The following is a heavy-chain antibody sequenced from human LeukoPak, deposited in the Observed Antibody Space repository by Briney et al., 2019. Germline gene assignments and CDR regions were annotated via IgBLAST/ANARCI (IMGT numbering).Heavy chain of an antibody. V-gene: IGHV3-30-3*01. D-gene: IGHD1-20*01. CDR3: AKDPSWYNWKFSGDY. J-gene: IGHJ4*02. CDR2: ISYDGSNK. CDR1: GFTFSSYA. Sequence: GGSLRLSCAASGFTFSSYAMHWVRQAPGKGLEWVAVISYDGSNKYYADSVKGRFTISRDNSKNTLYLQMNSLRAEDTAVYYCAKDPSWYNWKFSGDYWGLGTLVTVSS.